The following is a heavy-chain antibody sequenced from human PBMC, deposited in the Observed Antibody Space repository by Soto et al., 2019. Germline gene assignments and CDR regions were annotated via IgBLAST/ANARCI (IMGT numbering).Heavy chain of an antibody. Sequence: PSETLSLTCTVSGGYISFNYWSWIRQPAGKGLEWIGRINTSGSTNYKSSLKSRVTMSVDTSKNQFSLRLSSVTAADTAVYYCARGPHFHSSGWYGSPLDYWGQGILVTVSS. CDR1: GGYISFNY. CDR3: ARGPHFHSSGWYGSPLDY. J-gene: IGHJ4*02. CDR2: INTSGST. D-gene: IGHD6-19*01. V-gene: IGHV4-4*07.